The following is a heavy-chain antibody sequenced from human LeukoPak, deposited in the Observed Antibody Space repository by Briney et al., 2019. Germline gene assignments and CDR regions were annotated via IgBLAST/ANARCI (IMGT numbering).Heavy chain of an antibody. CDR1: GFTFSSYG. Sequence: GRSLRLSCAASGFTFSSYGMHWVRQAPGKGREWVAVISYDGSNKYYADSVKGRFTISRGNSKNTLYLQMNSLRAEDTAVYYCALGIFGDYYYGMDVWGQGTTVTVSS. CDR3: ALGIFGDYYYGMDV. V-gene: IGHV3-30*03. D-gene: IGHD2-15*01. J-gene: IGHJ6*02. CDR2: ISYDGSNK.